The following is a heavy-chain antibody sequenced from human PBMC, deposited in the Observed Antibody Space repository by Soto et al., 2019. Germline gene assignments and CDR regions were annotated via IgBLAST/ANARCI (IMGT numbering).Heavy chain of an antibody. CDR3: ARTPWDGYTGYYFDY. J-gene: IGHJ4*02. CDR2: IYYSGSS. V-gene: IGHV4-39*01. CDR1: GGSISSSSYY. Sequence: TLSLTCTVSGGSISSSSYYWGWIRQPPGKGLEWIGSIYYSGSSYYNPSLKSRVAISVDTSKNQFSLKLSSVTAADTALYSCARTPWDGYTGYYFDYWGQGTLVTVSS. D-gene: IGHD5-18*01.